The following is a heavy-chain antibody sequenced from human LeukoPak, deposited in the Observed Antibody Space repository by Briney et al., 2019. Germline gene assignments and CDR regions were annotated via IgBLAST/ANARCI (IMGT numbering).Heavy chain of an antibody. CDR3: ARRRYYDGSGYLE. Sequence: SETLSLTCSVSGDSVSRSDSYWDWIRQPQGKGLEGIGTIYYSGRTYYSPSLKSRVTMSVDPSNNQFSLNLRSVTAADTALYYCARRRYYDGSGYLEWGQGTLLSVSS. D-gene: IGHD3-22*01. CDR1: GDSVSRSDSY. J-gene: IGHJ1*01. V-gene: IGHV4-39*01. CDR2: IYYSGRT.